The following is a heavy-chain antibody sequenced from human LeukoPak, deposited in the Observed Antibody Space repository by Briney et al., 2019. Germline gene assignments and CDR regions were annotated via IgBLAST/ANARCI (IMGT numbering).Heavy chain of an antibody. D-gene: IGHD3-9*01. V-gene: IGHV1-46*01. CDR2: INPSGGST. J-gene: IGHJ5*02. Sequence: ASVKVSCKASGYTFTSYYMHWVRQAPGQGLEWMGIINPSGGSTSYAQKFQGRVTITADKSTSTAYMELSSLRSEDTAVYYCAEPNYDILTGYYGGWFDPWGQGTLVTVSS. CDR1: GYTFTSYY. CDR3: AEPNYDILTGYYGGWFDP.